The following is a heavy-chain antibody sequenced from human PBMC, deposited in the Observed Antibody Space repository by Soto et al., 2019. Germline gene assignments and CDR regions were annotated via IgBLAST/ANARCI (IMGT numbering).Heavy chain of an antibody. CDR3: ARESEDLTSNFDY. CDR1: GFTFTRYS. J-gene: IGHJ4*02. CDR2: ISSTTYYI. V-gene: IGHV3-21*06. Sequence: GGSLRLSCAASGFTFTRYSMNWVRQAPGKGLEWVSSISSTTYYIYYGDSMKGRFTISRDNAKNSLYLEMNSLRAEDTAVYYCARESEDLTSNFDYWGQGTLVTVSS.